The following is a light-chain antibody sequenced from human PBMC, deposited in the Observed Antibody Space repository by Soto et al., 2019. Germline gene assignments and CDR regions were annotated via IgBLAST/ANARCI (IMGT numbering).Light chain of an antibody. CDR1: QSVSSSY. CDR2: GAS. CDR3: QQYGSSPT. V-gene: IGKV3-20*01. Sequence: EIVLTQSPGTLSLSPGERATLSCRASQSVSSSYLAWYQQKPGQAPRLLIYGASSRATGIPDRFSGSGSGTDFPLTISILEPEDFAVYYCQQYGSSPTFGQGTRLEIK. J-gene: IGKJ5*01.